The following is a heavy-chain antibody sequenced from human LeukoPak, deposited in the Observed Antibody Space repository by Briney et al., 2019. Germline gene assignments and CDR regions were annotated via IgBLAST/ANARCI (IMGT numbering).Heavy chain of an antibody. J-gene: IGHJ4*02. D-gene: IGHD2-21*01. V-gene: IGHV3-30*02. CDR3: ARIGYCGGDCYPFDY. Sequence: GGSLRLSCAASGFTFSSYGMHWVRQAPGKGLEWVAFIRYDGSNKYYADSVKGRFTISRDNAKNSLYLQMSSLRAEDTAVYYCARIGYCGGDCYPFDYWGQGTLVTVSS. CDR2: IRYDGSNK. CDR1: GFTFSSYG.